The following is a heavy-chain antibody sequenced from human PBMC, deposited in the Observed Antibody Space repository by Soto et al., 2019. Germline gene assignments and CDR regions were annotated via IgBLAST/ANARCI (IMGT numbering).Heavy chain of an antibody. CDR1: GFTFSSYA. J-gene: IGHJ4*02. V-gene: IGHV3-23*01. CDR3: AKGAYGFWSGTVGYFDY. CDR2: ISGSGGST. D-gene: IGHD3-3*01. Sequence: EVQLLESGGGLVQPGGSLRLSCAASGFTFSSYAMSWVRQAPGKGLEWVSAISGSGGSTYYADSVKGRFTISRDNSKNTLYLQMNSLRAEDTAVYYCAKGAYGFWSGTVGYFDYWGQGTLVTVSS.